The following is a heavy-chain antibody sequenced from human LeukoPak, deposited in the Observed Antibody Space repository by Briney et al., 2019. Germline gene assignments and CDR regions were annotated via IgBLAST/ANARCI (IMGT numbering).Heavy chain of an antibody. V-gene: IGHV1-24*01. CDR2: FDPEDGET. D-gene: IGHD6-13*01. CDR3: AAAAGRYYYYYYYMDV. Sequence: ASVKVSCKVSGYTLTELSMHWVRQAPGKGLEWMGGFDPEDGETIYAQKFQGRVTMTEDTSTDTAYMELSSLRSEDTAVYYCAAAAGRYYYYYYYMDVWGKGTTVTVSS. CDR1: GYTLTELS. J-gene: IGHJ6*03.